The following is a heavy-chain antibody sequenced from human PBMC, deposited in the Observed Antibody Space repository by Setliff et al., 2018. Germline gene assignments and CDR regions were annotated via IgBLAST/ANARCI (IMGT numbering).Heavy chain of an antibody. J-gene: IGHJ5*02. Sequence: SVKVSCKASGGTFSSYAISWVRQAPGQGLEWMGGIIPIFGTANYAQKFQGRVTITTDESTSTAYMELSSLRSEDTAVYYCARDRIPSSSWYGLNWFDPWGQGTRVTVSS. D-gene: IGHD6-13*01. CDR2: IIPIFGTA. CDR1: GGTFSSYA. V-gene: IGHV1-69*05. CDR3: ARDRIPSSSWYGLNWFDP.